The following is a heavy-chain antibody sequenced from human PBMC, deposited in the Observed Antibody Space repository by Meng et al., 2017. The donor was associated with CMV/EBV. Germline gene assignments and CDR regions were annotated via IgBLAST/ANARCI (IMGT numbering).Heavy chain of an antibody. CDR2: INHSGST. Sequence: SETLSLTCAGYGGSFSGYYWSWIRQPPGKGLEWIGEINHSGSTNYNPSLKSRVTISVDTSKNQFSLKLSSVTAADTAVYYCASLLGYCSSTSCPHYYYYGMDVWGQGTTVTVSS. D-gene: IGHD2-2*03. J-gene: IGHJ6*02. V-gene: IGHV4-34*01. CDR1: GGSFSGYY. CDR3: ASLLGYCSSTSCPHYYYYGMDV.